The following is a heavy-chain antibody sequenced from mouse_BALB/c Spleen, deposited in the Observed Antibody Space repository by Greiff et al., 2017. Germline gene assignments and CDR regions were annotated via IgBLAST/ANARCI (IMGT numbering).Heavy chain of an antibody. CDR2: ISSGGSYT. J-gene: IGHJ1*01. V-gene: IGHV5-6*01. CDR1: GFTFSSYG. D-gene: IGHD2-3*01. CDR3: ARQDGYPYRYFDV. Sequence: EVMLVESGGDLVKPGGSLKLSCAASGFTFSSYGMSWVRQTPDKRLEWVATISSGGSYTYYPDSVKGRFTISRDNAKNTLYLQMRSLKSEDTAMYYCARQDGYPYRYFDVWGAGTTVTVSS.